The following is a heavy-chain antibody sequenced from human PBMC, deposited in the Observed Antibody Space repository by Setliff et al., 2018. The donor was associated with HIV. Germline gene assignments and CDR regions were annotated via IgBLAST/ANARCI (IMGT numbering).Heavy chain of an antibody. CDR3: ALTGHRLLRGYMDV. CDR2: LYVSGDT. CDR1: DDPISSYY. V-gene: IGHV4-4*07. Sequence: LSLTCYVTDDPISSYYWSWVRQPAGKGLEWIGRLYVSGDTNYNPSLKSRVTMSLDTSKKHFSLNLKSVTAADTAVYYCALTGHRLLRGYMDVWGKGTTVTVS. J-gene: IGHJ6*03. D-gene: IGHD2-15*01.